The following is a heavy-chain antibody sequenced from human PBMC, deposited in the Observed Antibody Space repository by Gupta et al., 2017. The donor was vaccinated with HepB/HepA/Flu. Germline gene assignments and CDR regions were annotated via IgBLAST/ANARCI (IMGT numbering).Heavy chain of an antibody. J-gene: IGHJ4*02. CDR3: VRDSSGDSALDSFDY. Sequence: EVHLVESGGGLVQPGGSLRLSCAASGSTLSTHWMRWVLKAPGKGLEWVANIKQDGSEKYYVDSVKGRFTISRDNTKNSLFLQMNALRAEDTALYYCVRDSSGDSALDSFDYWGQETLVTVSS. CDR2: IKQDGSEK. V-gene: IGHV3-7*01. CDR1: GSTLSTHW. D-gene: IGHD5-18*01.